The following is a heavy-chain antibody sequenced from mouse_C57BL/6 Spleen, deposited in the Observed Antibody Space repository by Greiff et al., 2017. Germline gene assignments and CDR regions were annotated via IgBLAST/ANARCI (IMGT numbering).Heavy chain of an antibody. CDR1: GFTFSSYG. CDR3: ERHEGLRRTEYAMDY. V-gene: IGHV5-6*01. CDR2: ISSGGSYT. J-gene: IGHJ4*01. D-gene: IGHD2-2*01. Sequence: EVMLVESGGDLVKPGGSLKLSCAASGFTFSSYGMSWVRQTPDKRLEWVATISSGGSYTYYPDSVKGRITISRDNAKNTLYLQMSSLKSEDTAMYYCERHEGLRRTEYAMDYWGQGTSVTVSS.